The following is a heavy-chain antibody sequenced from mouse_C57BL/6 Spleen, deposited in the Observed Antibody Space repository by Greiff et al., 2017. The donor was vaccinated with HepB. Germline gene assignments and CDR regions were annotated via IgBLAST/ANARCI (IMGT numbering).Heavy chain of an antibody. CDR2: IDPEDGDT. CDR1: GFNIKDYY. V-gene: IGHV14-1*01. Sequence: EVMLVESGAELVRPGASVKLSCTASGFNIKDYYMHWVKQRPEQGLEWIGRIDPEDGDTEYAPKFQGKATMTADTSSNTAYLQLSSLTSEDPAVYFCTTRYGRSYDAGYWGQGTTLTVSS. D-gene: IGHD1-1*01. CDR3: TTRYGRSYDAGY. J-gene: IGHJ2*01.